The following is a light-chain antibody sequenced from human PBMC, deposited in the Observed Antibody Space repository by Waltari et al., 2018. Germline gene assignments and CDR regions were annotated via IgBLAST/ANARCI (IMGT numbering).Light chain of an antibody. CDR1: QSLLHSNGYNY. J-gene: IGKJ4*01. V-gene: IGKV2-28*01. CDR2: LGS. Sequence: DIVMTQSPLSLPVTPGEPASISCRSSQSLLHSNGYNYLDWYLQKPGQSPQILIYLGSNRASGVADRVSGSGSGTDCTLKISRVEAEDVGVYYCMQALQTPLTFGGGTKVEIK. CDR3: MQALQTPLT.